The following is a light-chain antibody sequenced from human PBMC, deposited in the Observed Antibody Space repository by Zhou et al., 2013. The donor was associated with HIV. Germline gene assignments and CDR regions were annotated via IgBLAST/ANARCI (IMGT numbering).Light chain of an antibody. CDR3: QQCDNMPIT. CDR1: QDINTC. CDR2: DAS. J-gene: IGKJ5*01. V-gene: IGKV1-33*01. Sequence: DIQMTQSPSSLSASVGDRVTITCQASQDINTCLNWFQQKPGKAPKLLIFDASNLETGVPSTFSGSGSGTDFTFTISSLQPEDIATYYCQQCDNMPITFGQGTRLEIK.